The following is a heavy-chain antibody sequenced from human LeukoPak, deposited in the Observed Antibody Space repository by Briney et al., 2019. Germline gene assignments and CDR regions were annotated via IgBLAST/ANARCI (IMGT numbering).Heavy chain of an antibody. D-gene: IGHD3-16*02. V-gene: IGHV3-15*01. CDR3: TTVMFTFGGVIPNY. CDR2: IKSKTDGGTA. CDR1: GFTFSNAW. Sequence: GGSLRLSCAATGFTFSNAWMNWVRQAPGKGLEWVGRIKSKTDGGTADYAAPVKGRFTISRDDSKTTLYLQMNDLKTEDTAVYYCTTVMFTFGGVIPNYWGQGTLVTVSS. J-gene: IGHJ4*02.